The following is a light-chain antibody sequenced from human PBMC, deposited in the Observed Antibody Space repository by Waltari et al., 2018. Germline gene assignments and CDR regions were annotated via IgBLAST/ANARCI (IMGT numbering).Light chain of an antibody. CDR1: QSVKTNY. CDR3: QQYGSSPT. J-gene: IGKJ5*01. CDR2: GAS. Sequence: EVVLTQSPGTLSLSPGERATLSCWASQSVKTNYLAWYQQRPGQTPTRLIYGASVRATGIPDRFTGSGSETVFRLTISRLEPEDSALYYCQQYGSSPTFGQGTRLEIK. V-gene: IGKV3-20*01.